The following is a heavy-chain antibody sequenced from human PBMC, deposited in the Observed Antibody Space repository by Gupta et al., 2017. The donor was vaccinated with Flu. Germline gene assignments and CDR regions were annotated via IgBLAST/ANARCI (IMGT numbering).Heavy chain of an antibody. D-gene: IGHD3-3*01. Sequence: EVQLVESGGGLVKPGGSLRLSCAASGFTFTNGWMSWVRQAPGKGLEWVGRIKSKTDGGTTDYAAPVKGRFSISRDDSENTLYLQMNSLKTEDTAVYYCTSGFKSGTLPPSDAFDIWGQGTMVTVSS. CDR1: GFTFTNGW. J-gene: IGHJ3*02. CDR3: TSGFKSGTLPPSDAFDI. CDR2: IKSKTDGGTT. V-gene: IGHV3-15*01.